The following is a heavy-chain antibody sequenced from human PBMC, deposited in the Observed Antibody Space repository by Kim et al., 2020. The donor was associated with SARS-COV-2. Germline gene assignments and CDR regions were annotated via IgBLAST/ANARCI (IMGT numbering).Heavy chain of an antibody. Sequence: SETLSLTCTVSGGSISSSSYYWGWIRQPPGKGLEWIGSIYYSGSTYYNPSLKSRVTISVDTSKNQFSLKLSSVTAADTAVYYCARRGLGRWFDPWGQGTLVTVSS. V-gene: IGHV4-39*01. CDR2: IYYSGST. J-gene: IGHJ5*02. CDR1: GGSISSSSYY. CDR3: ARRGLGRWFDP. D-gene: IGHD7-27*01.